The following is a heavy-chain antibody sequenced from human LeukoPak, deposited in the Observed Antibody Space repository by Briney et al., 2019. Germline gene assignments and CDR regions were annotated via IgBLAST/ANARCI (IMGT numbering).Heavy chain of an antibody. Sequence: PSETLSLTCTVSGGSISSGGYYWRWIRQPPGKGLEWIGYIYHSGSTYYNPSLKSRVTISVDRSKNQFSLKLSSVTAADTAVYYCARGTKEERFLEWLSYYFDYWGQGTLVTVSS. V-gene: IGHV4-30-2*01. CDR3: ARGTKEERFLEWLSYYFDY. D-gene: IGHD3-3*01. CDR1: GGSISSGGYY. CDR2: IYHSGST. J-gene: IGHJ4*02.